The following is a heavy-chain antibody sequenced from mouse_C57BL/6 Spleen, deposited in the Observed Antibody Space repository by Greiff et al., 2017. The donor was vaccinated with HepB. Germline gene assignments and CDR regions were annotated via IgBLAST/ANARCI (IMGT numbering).Heavy chain of an antibody. D-gene: IGHD1-1*01. CDR1: GFTFSSYG. CDR3: ARHERVGSSYSWYFDV. J-gene: IGHJ1*03. Sequence: EVMLVESGGDLVKPGGSLKLSCAASGFTFSSYGMSWVRQTPDKRLEWVATISSGGSYTYYPDSVKGRFTISRDNAKNTLYLQMSSLKSEDTAMYYCARHERVGSSYSWYFDVWGTGTTVTVSS. CDR2: ISSGGSYT. V-gene: IGHV5-6*01.